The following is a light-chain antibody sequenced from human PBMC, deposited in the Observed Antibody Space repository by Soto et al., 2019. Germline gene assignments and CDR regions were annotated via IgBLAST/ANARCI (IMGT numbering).Light chain of an antibody. V-gene: IGKV3-15*01. Sequence: EIVMTQSPATLSVSPGERATLSCRASQSLGSNLAWYQQKPGQAPRLLIDSASTRATGIPARFSGSGSGTEFTLTISSLQSEDFAVYYCQQYNNWPGTCVQGTKVESK. J-gene: IGKJ1*01. CDR3: QQYNNWPGT. CDR1: QSLGSN. CDR2: SAS.